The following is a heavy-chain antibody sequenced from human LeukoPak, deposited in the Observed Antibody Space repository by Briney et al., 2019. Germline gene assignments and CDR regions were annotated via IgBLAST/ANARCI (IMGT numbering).Heavy chain of an antibody. V-gene: IGHV3-7*01. Sequence: PGGSLRLSCAASGFTFSTYWMSWVRQASGKGLEWVAHIKQDRSEKYYVDSVKGRFTIARDNAKNSLYLQMNSLRAEDTAVYYCARDPSRGYNYGYGDYWGQGTLVIVSS. CDR1: GFTFSTYW. CDR3: ARDPSRGYNYGYGDY. D-gene: IGHD5-18*01. CDR2: IKQDRSEK. J-gene: IGHJ4*02.